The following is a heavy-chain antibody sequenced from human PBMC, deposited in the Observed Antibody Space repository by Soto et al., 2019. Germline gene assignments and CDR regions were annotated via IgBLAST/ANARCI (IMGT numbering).Heavy chain of an antibody. CDR2: VFHTGNT. D-gene: IGHD7-27*01. V-gene: IGHV4-4*02. CDR3: ARKAWVRFDS. CDR1: GDSMTRSVW. J-gene: IGHJ4*02. Sequence: QVQMQESGPGLVKPSGTLSLTCTVSGDSMTRSVWWTWVRQPPGKGLEWIGEVFHTGNTKYNPSLNRGVIMLVEKSTKEFSLKVTSLYAADTAIYYCARKAWVRFDSWGQGALVTVSS.